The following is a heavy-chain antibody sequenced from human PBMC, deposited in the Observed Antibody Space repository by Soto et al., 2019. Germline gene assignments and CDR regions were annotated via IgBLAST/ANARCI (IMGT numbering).Heavy chain of an antibody. V-gene: IGHV1-2*04. Sequence: ASVKVSCKASGYTFTGYYMHWVRQAPGQGLEWMGWINPNSGGTNYAQKFQGWVTMTRDTSISTAYMELSRLRSDDTAVYYCARERERVPLGFLRQQLDYGMDVWGQGTTVTVSS. CDR3: ARERERVPLGFLRQQLDYGMDV. D-gene: IGHD6-13*01. CDR2: INPNSGGT. CDR1: GYTFTGYY. J-gene: IGHJ6*02.